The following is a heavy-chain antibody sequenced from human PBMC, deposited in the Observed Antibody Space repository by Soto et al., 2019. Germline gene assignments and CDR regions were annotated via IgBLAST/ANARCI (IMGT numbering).Heavy chain of an antibody. D-gene: IGHD3-3*01. CDR1: GYNFKSFD. CDR3: VRDNWSSNFDYFGMDV. Sequence: QVQLVQSGAEVKKPGASVKVSCKASGYNFKSFDINWVRQASGQGLEWMGWLKPSSGEAGYAEKFQGRPTMTRDTSTNTVSMELRRLTSEDTAVYYCVRDNWSSNFDYFGMDVWGHGTTVIVS. CDR2: LKPSSGEA. V-gene: IGHV1-8*02. J-gene: IGHJ6*02.